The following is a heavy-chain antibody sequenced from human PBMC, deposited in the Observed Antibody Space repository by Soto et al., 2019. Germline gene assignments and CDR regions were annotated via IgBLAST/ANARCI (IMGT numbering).Heavy chain of an antibody. D-gene: IGHD3-3*01. CDR1: GGSISSCY. Sequence: SETLSLTCTVSGGSISSCYWSWIRQPPGKGLEWIGYIYYSGSTNYNPSLKSRVTISVDTSKNQFSLKLSSVTAADTAVYYCSGYYLYYYYGMDVWGQGTTVTVSS. J-gene: IGHJ6*02. V-gene: IGHV4-59*12. CDR2: IYYSGST. CDR3: SGYYLYYYYGMDV.